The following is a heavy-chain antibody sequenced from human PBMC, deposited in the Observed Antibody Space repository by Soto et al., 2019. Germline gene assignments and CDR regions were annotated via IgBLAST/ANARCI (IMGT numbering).Heavy chain of an antibody. CDR3: AKVKAENVVVPAAIWGSFDY. CDR2: ISYDGSNK. CDR1: GFTFSSYG. D-gene: IGHD2-2*01. Sequence: GGSLRLSCAASGFTFSSYGMHWVRQAPGKGLEWVAVISYDGSNKYYADSVKGRFTISRDNSKNTLYLQMNSLRAEETAVYYCAKVKAENVVVPAAIWGSFDYWGQGTLVTVSS. V-gene: IGHV3-30*18. J-gene: IGHJ4*02.